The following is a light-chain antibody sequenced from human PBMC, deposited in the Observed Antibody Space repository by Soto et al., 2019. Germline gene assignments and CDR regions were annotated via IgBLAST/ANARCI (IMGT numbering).Light chain of an antibody. Sequence: QSALTQPASVSASPGQSITISCTGTSSDVGGSDLVSWYQHYPGKAPKLIIYEGTKRPSGVSNRFSGSKSGNTASLTISGLQAEGEADYYCSSYAGGRVIFGGGTKLTVL. J-gene: IGLJ2*01. CDR1: SSDVGGSDL. V-gene: IGLV2-23*01. CDR2: EGT. CDR3: SSYAGGRVI.